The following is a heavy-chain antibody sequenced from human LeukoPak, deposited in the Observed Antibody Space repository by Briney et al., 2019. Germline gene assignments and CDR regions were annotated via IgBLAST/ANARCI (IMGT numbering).Heavy chain of an antibody. D-gene: IGHD6-6*01. CDR3: ARARPPLDAARPAGLYEIYYYGMDV. CDR1: GYTFTGYY. CDR2: INPSGGST. J-gene: IGHJ6*02. V-gene: IGHV1-46*01. Sequence: GASVKVSCKASGYTFTGYYMHWVRQAPGQGLGWMGIINPSGGSTSYAQKFQGRVTMTRDTSTSTVYMELSSLRSEDTAVYYCARARPPLDAARPAGLYEIYYYGMDVWGQGTTVTVSS.